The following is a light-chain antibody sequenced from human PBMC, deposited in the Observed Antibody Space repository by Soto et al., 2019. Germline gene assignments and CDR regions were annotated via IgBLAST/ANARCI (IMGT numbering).Light chain of an antibody. CDR2: EVS. V-gene: IGLV2-14*01. CDR3: QAYDSSLSGYV. Sequence: QSALTQPASVSGSPGQSITISCTGTSSDVGGYKYVSWYQQHPGKAPKLMIYEVSNRPSGVSNRFSGSESGNTASLTISGLQAEDEADYHCQAYDSSLSGYVFGTGTKVTVL. CDR1: SSDVGGYKY. J-gene: IGLJ1*01.